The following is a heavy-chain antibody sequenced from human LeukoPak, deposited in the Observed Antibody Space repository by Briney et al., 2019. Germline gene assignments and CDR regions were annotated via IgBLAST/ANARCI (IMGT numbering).Heavy chain of an antibody. D-gene: IGHD6-19*01. CDR3: ARSTRYSSGWYVSY. Sequence: SETLSLTCAVYGGSFSGYYWSWIRQPPGKGLEWIGEINHSGSTNYNPSLKSRVTISVDTSKNQFSLKLSSVTAADTAVYYCARSTRYSSGWYVSYWGQGTLVTVSS. CDR1: GGSFSGYY. CDR2: INHSGST. V-gene: IGHV4-34*01. J-gene: IGHJ4*02.